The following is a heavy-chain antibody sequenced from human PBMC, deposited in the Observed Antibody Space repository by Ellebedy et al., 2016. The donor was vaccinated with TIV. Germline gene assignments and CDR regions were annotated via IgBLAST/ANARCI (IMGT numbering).Heavy chain of an antibody. CDR1: GFTFSSYG. Sequence: GESLKISCAASGFTFSSYGINWVRQAPGKGLEWVSYISSSSSTIFFSDSVKGRFTISRDNAKNSLYLQMNRMRVEDTALYYCVKGASSGSWVTMEHWGQGALVTVSS. V-gene: IGHV3-48*01. CDR2: ISSSSSTI. CDR3: VKGASSGSWVTMEH. J-gene: IGHJ1*01. D-gene: IGHD6-13*01.